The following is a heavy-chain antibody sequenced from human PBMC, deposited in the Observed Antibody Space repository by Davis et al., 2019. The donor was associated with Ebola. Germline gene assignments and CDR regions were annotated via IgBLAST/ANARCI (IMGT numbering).Heavy chain of an antibody. D-gene: IGHD2-15*01. CDR1: GGSISSYY. Sequence: SETLSLTCAVYGGSISSYYWSWIRQPPGKGLEWIGYIYSGSTNYNPSLKSRVTISVDTSKNQFSLKLTSVTAADTAVYYCARTWSGKYYYYYGMDVWGQGTTVTVSS. CDR3: ARTWSGKYYYYYGMDV. CDR2: IYSGST. V-gene: IGHV4-59*01. J-gene: IGHJ6*02.